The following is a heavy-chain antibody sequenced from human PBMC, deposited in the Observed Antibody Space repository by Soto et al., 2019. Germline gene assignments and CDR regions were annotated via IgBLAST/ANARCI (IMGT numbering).Heavy chain of an antibody. CDR1: GGTFSSNA. D-gene: IGHD3-9*01. CDR2: IIPIYASP. V-gene: IGHV1-69*06. J-gene: IGHJ4*02. Sequence: QVQLVQSGAEVKKPGSSVKVSCKASGGTFSSNAISWVRQDPGQGLAWMGGIIPIYASPNYAQNFQRRVTVTADKATSTAYLELSRLKFADSAIYYCAVTVTGSRSPLAHWGRGTLVIVSS. CDR3: AVTVTGSRSPLAH.